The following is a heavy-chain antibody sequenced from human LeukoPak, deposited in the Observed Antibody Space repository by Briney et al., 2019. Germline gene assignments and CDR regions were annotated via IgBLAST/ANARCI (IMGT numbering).Heavy chain of an antibody. CDR1: GGTFSSYA. CDR2: IIPIFGTA. D-gene: IGHD2-15*01. J-gene: IGHJ3*02. CDR3: AHYCSGGSCPDGDDAFNI. V-gene: IGHV1-69*06. Sequence: SVKVSCKASGGTFSSYAISWVRQAPGQGLEWMGGIIPIFGTANYAQKFQGRVTITADKSTSTAYMELSSLRSEDTAVYYCAHYCSGGSCPDGDDAFNIWGQGTMVTVSS.